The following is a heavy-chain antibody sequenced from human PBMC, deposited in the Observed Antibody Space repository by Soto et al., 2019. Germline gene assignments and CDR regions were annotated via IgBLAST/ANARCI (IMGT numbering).Heavy chain of an antibody. J-gene: IGHJ4*02. Sequence: QVQLVQSGAEEKKPGASVKVSCKASGYTFTSYGMHWVRQAPGQRLEWMGWINAGNGNTKYSQKFQGRVPITRDTSARTAYMELSSPRSEDTAVYYCARAPGVPVIAEYWGQGTLVTVSS. CDR2: INAGNGNT. CDR3: ARAPGVPVIAEY. V-gene: IGHV1-3*05. CDR1: GYTFTSYG. D-gene: IGHD6-13*01.